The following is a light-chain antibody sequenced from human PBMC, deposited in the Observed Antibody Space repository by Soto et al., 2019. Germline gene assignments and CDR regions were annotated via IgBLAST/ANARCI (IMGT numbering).Light chain of an antibody. CDR1: QSVLYSSNNKNY. CDR2: WAS. CDR3: QQYGSSPLYT. Sequence: DIVMTQSPDFLAVSLGERATINCKSSQSVLYSSNNKNYLAWYQQKPGQPPKLLIYWASTRESGVPDRFSGSGSGTDFTLTISSLQAEGVAVYYCQQYGSSPLYTFGQGTKLEIK. J-gene: IGKJ2*01. V-gene: IGKV4-1*01.